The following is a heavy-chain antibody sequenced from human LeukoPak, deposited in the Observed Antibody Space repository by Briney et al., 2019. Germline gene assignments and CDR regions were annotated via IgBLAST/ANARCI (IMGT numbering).Heavy chain of an antibody. CDR2: INPIGGIT. J-gene: IGHJ5*02. CDR1: GYVSTGNY. D-gene: IGHD6-13*01. V-gene: IGHV1-2*06. Sequence: GASVKVSCKAIGYVSTGNYIHWVRQAPGQGLEWMGRINPIGGITNYAQKFQGRVTMTRDTSITTAYMELSRLTSDDTAVFYCAREVGYSTSYYGRFDPWGQGTLVTVSS. CDR3: AREVGYSTSYYGRFDP.